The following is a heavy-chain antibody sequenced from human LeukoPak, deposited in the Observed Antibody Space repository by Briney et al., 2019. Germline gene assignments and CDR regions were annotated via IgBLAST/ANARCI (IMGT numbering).Heavy chain of an antibody. D-gene: IGHD3-10*01. J-gene: IGHJ4*02. Sequence: ASVKVSCKASGFTFTGSTIQWVRQARGQRLEWIGWIVVGSGNTNYAQKFQERVIITRDMSTTTVYMELSSLRSEDTAVYYCAGTPWFGELTLDYWGQGTLVTVSS. CDR2: IVVGSGNT. CDR3: AGTPWFGELTLDY. V-gene: IGHV1-58*02. CDR1: GFTFTGST.